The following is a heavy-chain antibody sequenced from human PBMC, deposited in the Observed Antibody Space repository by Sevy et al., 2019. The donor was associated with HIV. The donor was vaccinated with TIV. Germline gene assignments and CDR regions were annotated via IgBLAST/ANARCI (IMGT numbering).Heavy chain of an antibody. V-gene: IGHV3-33*01. D-gene: IGHD4-17*01. CDR2: IWYDGTNK. CDR3: VRGRDYGNFDF. CDR1: GFSFSIYG. Sequence: GGSLRLSCAASGFSFSIYGMHWVRQAPGKGLEWVALIWYDGTNKYYRDSVKGRFTISRDNSKNTLFLQMNSLRAEDTALYYCVRGRDYGNFDFWGQGTLVTVSS. J-gene: IGHJ4*02.